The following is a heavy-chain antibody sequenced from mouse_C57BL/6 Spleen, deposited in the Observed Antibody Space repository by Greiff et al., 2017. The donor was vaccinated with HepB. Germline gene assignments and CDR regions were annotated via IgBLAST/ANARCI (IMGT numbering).Heavy chain of an antibody. J-gene: IGHJ4*01. V-gene: IGHV5-6*01. CDR1: GFTFSSYG. Sequence: EVNLVESGGDLVKPGGSLKLSCAASGFTFSSYGMSWVRQTPDKRLEWVATISSGGSYTYYPDSVKGRFTISRDNAKNTLYLQMSSLKSEDTAMYYCARQGPSYAMDYWGQGTSVTVSS. D-gene: IGHD3-3*01. CDR3: ARQGPSYAMDY. CDR2: ISSGGSYT.